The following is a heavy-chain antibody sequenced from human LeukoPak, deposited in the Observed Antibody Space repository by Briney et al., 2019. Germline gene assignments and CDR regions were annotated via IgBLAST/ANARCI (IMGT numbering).Heavy chain of an antibody. Sequence: PSETLSLTCTVSGGSISNYCWSWIRQPPGKGLEWIGYICYSGTTNYNPSLKSRVTISVDRSKNQFSLKLSSVTAADTAVYYCARASGDYGFDYWGQGTLVTVSS. J-gene: IGHJ4*02. CDR1: GGSISNYC. CDR2: ICYSGTT. D-gene: IGHD4-17*01. V-gene: IGHV4-59*12. CDR3: ARASGDYGFDY.